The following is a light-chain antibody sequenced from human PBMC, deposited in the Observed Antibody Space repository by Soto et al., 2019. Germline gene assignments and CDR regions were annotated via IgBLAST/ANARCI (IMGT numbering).Light chain of an antibody. V-gene: IGKV1-33*01. CDR1: QDISKY. CDR3: QQYDVLPIT. Sequence: DIQMTQSPSSLSASVGDRVTITCQASQDISKYLNWYQQKPGKAPKLLIYDASNLHTGVTLRFSGSRSGTDFTFTISSLQPDDFATYFCQQYDVLPITFGQGTRLEIK. CDR2: DAS. J-gene: IGKJ5*01.